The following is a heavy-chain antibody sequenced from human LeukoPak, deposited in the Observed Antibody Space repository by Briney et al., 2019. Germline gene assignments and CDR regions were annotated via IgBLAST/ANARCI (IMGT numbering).Heavy chain of an antibody. V-gene: IGHV3-11*01. D-gene: IGHD6-19*01. CDR2: ISSSGSTI. CDR3: ARDSSHIAVAGVVWFDP. CDR1: GFTVSSNY. Sequence: SGGSLRLSCAASGFTVSSNYMSWVRQAPGKGLEWVSYISSSGSTIYYADSVKGRFTISRDNAKNSLYLQMNSLRAEDTAVYYCARDSSHIAVAGVVWFDPWGQGTLVTVSS. J-gene: IGHJ5*02.